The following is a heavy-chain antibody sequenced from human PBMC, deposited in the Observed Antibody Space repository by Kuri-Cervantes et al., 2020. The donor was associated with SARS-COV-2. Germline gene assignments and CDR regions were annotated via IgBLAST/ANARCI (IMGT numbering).Heavy chain of an antibody. V-gene: IGHV3-23*01. J-gene: IGHJ3*02. Sequence: GGSLRLSCEVSGFTFSSYAMSWVRQAPGKGLEWVSAISGSGGSTYYADSVKGRFTISRDNSKNTLYLQMNSLRAEDTAVYYCASLVVVAATHAFDIWGQGTMVTVSS. CDR3: ASLVVVAATHAFDI. CDR2: ISGSGGST. D-gene: IGHD2-15*01. CDR1: GFTFSSYA.